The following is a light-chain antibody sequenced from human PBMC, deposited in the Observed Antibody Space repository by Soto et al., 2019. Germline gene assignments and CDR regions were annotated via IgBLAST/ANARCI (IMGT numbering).Light chain of an antibody. CDR3: YSYTSSSTYV. V-gene: IGLV2-14*01. CDR2: DVS. CDR1: SSDVGAYNY. J-gene: IGLJ1*01. Sequence: QSALTQPASVSGSPGQSITISCTGTSSDVGAYNYDSWYQQHPAKVPKLMIYDVSNRPSGVSDRFSGSKSGNTASLTISGLQAEDEADYYCYSYTSSSTYVFGTGTKLTVL.